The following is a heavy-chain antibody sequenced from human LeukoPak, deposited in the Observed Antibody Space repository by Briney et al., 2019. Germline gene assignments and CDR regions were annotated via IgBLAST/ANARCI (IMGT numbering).Heavy chain of an antibody. J-gene: IGHJ4*02. V-gene: IGHV3-21*01. Sequence: PGGSLRLSCAAPGFTFSSYSMNWVRQAPGKGLEWVSSISSSSSYIYYADSVKGRFTISRDNAKNSLYLQMNSLRAEDTAVYYCARDPNYDFWSGYYRDSPYFDYWGQGTLVTVSS. CDR1: GFTFSSYS. CDR3: ARDPNYDFWSGYYRDSPYFDY. D-gene: IGHD3-3*01. CDR2: ISSSSSYI.